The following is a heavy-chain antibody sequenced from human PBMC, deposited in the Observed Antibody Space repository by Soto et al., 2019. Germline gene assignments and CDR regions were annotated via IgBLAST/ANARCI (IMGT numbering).Heavy chain of an antibody. V-gene: IGHV1-24*01. D-gene: IGHD2-2*01. Sequence: ASLKVSCKVSGYTLTELSMHWVRQAPGKGLEWMGGFDPEDGETIYAQKFQGRVTMTEDTSTDTAYMELSSLRSEDTAVYYCATLGYCSSTSCYDVDYWGQGTLVTVSS. CDR3: ATLGYCSSTSCYDVDY. J-gene: IGHJ4*02. CDR1: GYTLTELS. CDR2: FDPEDGET.